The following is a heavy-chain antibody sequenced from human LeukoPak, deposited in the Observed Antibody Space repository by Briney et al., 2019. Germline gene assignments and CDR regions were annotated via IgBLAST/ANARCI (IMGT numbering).Heavy chain of an antibody. V-gene: IGHV4-59*01. J-gene: IGHJ4*02. CDR3: ARVPQMAITCRFFFVY. CDR1: GGPIGSYY. D-gene: IGHD5-24*01. CDR2: IYYSGST. Sequence: PSETLSLTCTVSGGPIGSYYWSWIRQPPGKGLEWIGYIYYSGSTNYNPSLKSRVTISVDTSKNQFSLKLSSVTAADAAVYYCARVPQMAITCRFFFVYWGQGTLVTVSS.